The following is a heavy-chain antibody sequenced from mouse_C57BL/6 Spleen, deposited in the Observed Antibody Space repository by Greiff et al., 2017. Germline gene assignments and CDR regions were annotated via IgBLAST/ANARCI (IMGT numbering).Heavy chain of an antibody. Sequence: EVQLVESGPGLVKPSQSLSLTCSVTGYSITSGYYWNWIRQFPGNKLEWMGYISYDGSNNYNPSLKNRISITRDTSKNQFFLKLNSVTTEDTATYYCAREDYKYFDYWGQGTTLTVSS. D-gene: IGHD2-12*01. J-gene: IGHJ2*01. CDR3: AREDYKYFDY. V-gene: IGHV3-6*01. CDR2: ISYDGSN. CDR1: GYSITSGYY.